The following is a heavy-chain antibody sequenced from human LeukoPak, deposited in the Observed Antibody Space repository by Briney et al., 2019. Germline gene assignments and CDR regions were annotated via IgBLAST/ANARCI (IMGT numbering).Heavy chain of an antibody. CDR2: ISSNGGST. D-gene: IGHD2-2*01. Sequence: PGGSLRLSCAASGFTFSSYAMHWVRQAPGKGLEYVSAISSNGGSTYYANSVKGRFTISRDNSKNTLYLQMGSLRAEDMAVYYCARDPQYCSSTSCYLDWDYFDYWGQGTLVTVSS. CDR3: ARDPQYCSSTSCYLDWDYFDY. V-gene: IGHV3-64*01. J-gene: IGHJ4*02. CDR1: GFTFSSYA.